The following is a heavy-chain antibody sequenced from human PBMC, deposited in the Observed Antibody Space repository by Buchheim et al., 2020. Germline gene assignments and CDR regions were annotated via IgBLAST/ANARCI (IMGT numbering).Heavy chain of an antibody. V-gene: IGHV3-23*01. J-gene: IGHJ6*02. CDR3: AKSGSYCSGGSCYSESYYYGMDV. D-gene: IGHD2-15*01. CDR1: GFTFSSYA. CDR2: INGSGGST. Sequence: EVQLLESGGGLVQPGGSLRLSCAASGFTFSSYAMSWVRQAPGKGLEWVSTINGSGGSTYYADSVKGRFTISRDNSKNTLYLQMNSLRAEDTAVYYCAKSGSYCSGGSCYSESYYYGMDVWGRGTT.